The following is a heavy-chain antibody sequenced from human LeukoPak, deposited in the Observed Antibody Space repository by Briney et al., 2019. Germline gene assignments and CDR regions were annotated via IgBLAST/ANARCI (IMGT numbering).Heavy chain of an antibody. D-gene: IGHD4-23*01. CDR2: IYTSGGT. CDR1: GGSITNLNYY. Sequence: SETLSLTCTVSGGSITNLNYYWAWIRQPVGKRLEWIGRIYTSGGTDYNPSLKARATLSVDKSKNQFSLNLASLTAADTALYYCAGRGSNSGTFDIWGPGTFVTVSS. J-gene: IGHJ3*02. V-gene: IGHV4-61*02. CDR3: AGRGSNSGTFDI.